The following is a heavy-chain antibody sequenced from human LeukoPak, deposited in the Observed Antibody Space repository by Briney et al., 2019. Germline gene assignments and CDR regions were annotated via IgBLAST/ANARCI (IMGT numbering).Heavy chain of an antibody. Sequence: VGSLRLSCAASGFTFSSYAMSWVREAPRKGLESGSGISGSVGSTYYTDSVKGGFPIYRDNSKNTLHLQTNSQRAEDTGVYYCAKGLRYFVWPLMHACDMWGQGTMVTVSS. CDR1: GFTFSSYA. J-gene: IGHJ3*02. V-gene: IGHV3-23*01. D-gene: IGHD3-9*01. CDR3: AKGLRYFVWPLMHACDM. CDR2: ISGSVGST.